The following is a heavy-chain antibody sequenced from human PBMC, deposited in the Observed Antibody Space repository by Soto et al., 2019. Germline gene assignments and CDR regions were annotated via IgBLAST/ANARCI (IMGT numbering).Heavy chain of an antibody. Sequence: GGSLRLSCAVSGFTFDDNAMHWVRQAPEKGLEWVSGSNWKSDIGYADSVKGRFTISRDNAENSLYLQMNSLRAEDTALYYCAISQDRGGRTTFIYWGQGTQVTVSS. CDR2: SNWKSDI. J-gene: IGHJ4*02. V-gene: IGHV3-9*01. CDR3: AISQDRGGRTTFIY. CDR1: GFTFDDNA. D-gene: IGHD3-16*01.